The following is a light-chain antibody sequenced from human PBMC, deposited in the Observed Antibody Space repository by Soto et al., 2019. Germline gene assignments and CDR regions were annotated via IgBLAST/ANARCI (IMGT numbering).Light chain of an antibody. V-gene: IGLV2-23*02. Sequence: QSVLTQPASVSGSPGQSITISCTGAISDVGSHNLVSWYHQHPDKAPKLIIYEVNERPSGVSSRFSGSKSGNTAPLTVPGLQPDDEADYHCCSFAGSNPFPYVFGTGTKVTVL. J-gene: IGLJ1*01. CDR2: EVN. CDR1: ISDVGSHNL. CDR3: CSFAGSNPFPYV.